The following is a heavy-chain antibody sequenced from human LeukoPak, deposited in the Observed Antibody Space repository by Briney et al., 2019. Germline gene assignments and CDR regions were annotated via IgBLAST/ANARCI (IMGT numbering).Heavy chain of an antibody. V-gene: IGHV3-23*01. D-gene: IGHD6-6*01. CDR3: ARGAAARPAYFDY. J-gene: IGHJ4*02. CDR1: GFTFSSYA. CDR2: ISVSGGST. Sequence: GGSLRLSCAASGFTFSSYAMSWVRQAPGRGLEWVSGISVSGGSTHYADSVKGRFTISRDNAKNSLYLQMNSLRAEDTAVYYCARGAAARPAYFDYWGQGTPVTVSS.